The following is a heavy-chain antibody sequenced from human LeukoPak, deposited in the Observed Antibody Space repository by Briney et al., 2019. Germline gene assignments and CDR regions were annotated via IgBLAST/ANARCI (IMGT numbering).Heavy chain of an antibody. CDR3: ATGVHGIAAAGDYYFDY. D-gene: IGHD6-13*01. V-gene: IGHV4-59*01. CDR2: VYYSGRT. J-gene: IGHJ4*02. CDR1: GGSISTYY. Sequence: SETLSLTCTVSGGSISTYYWNWIRQPPGKGLEWIGYVYYSGRTNYNPSLKSRVTISIDTSKSQFSLKLSSVTAADTAVYYCATGVHGIAAAGDYYFDYWGQGTLVTVSS.